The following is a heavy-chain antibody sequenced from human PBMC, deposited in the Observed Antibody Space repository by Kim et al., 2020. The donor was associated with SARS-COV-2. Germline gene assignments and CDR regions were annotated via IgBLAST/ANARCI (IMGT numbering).Heavy chain of an antibody. D-gene: IGHD6-13*01. CDR3: AKLGSSSWNFDY. Sequence: YYGEAVKGRFPISRDNAKNSLYLQMNSLSAEDTAVYYCAKLGSSSWNFDYWGQGTLVTVSS. V-gene: IGHV3-7*01. J-gene: IGHJ4*02.